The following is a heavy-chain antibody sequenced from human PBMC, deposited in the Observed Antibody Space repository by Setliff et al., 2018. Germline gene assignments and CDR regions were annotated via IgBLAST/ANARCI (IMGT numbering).Heavy chain of an antibody. CDR3: ASALIRRVAVAGKSQFDY. Sequence: SVKVSCKASGGFSTHAISWVRQVPGQGLEWMGGIIPILGTTDYAQNFQGRVTITTDESTSSAYLEMSNLRSEDTAVYYRASALIRRVAVAGKSQFDYWGQGTLVTV. D-gene: IGHD6-19*01. J-gene: IGHJ4*01. CDR2: IIPILGTT. V-gene: IGHV1-69*05. CDR1: GGFSTHA.